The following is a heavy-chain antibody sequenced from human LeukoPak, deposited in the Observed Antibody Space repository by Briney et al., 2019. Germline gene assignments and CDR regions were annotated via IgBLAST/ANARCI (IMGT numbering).Heavy chain of an antibody. V-gene: IGHV1-18*01. Sequence: ASVKVSCKASGYTFTSYGFSWVRQTPGQGLEWMGWISGHNDKTNYAQKFQGRVTMTTDTSTTTAYMELRSLRSDDAAVYYCARDICGGTSCLLCYFDYWGQGTLVTVSS. CDR2: ISGHNDKT. J-gene: IGHJ4*02. CDR3: ARDICGGTSCLLCYFDY. CDR1: GYTFTSYG. D-gene: IGHD2-2*01.